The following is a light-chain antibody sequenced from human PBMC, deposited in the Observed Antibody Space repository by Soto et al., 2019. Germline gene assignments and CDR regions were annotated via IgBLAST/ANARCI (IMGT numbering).Light chain of an antibody. Sequence: EIVLTQSPGTLSLSPGESATLSCRASQTVFNRNLAWYQQKPGQAPKLLIYGASDRAAGIPDRFSGSGSGTDLILSIIILEPEDIAVYYCQQYGNSPLSFGGGTMVDI. J-gene: IGKJ4*01. V-gene: IGKV3-20*01. CDR2: GAS. CDR3: QQYGNSPLS. CDR1: QTVFNRN.